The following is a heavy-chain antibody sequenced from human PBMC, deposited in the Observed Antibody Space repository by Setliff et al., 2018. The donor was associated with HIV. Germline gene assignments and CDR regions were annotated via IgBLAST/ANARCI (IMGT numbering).Heavy chain of an antibody. J-gene: IGHJ4*02. Sequence: PGGSRRLSWAASGFTFSDYYINWVRQAQGKGLKWVSSISSSSSSIYYADSVRGRFTSSRDNAKNSLYLQMNSLRAEDTAVYYCARGAGLLNNAGATDYWGQGTLVTVSS. CDR3: ARGAGLLNNAGATDY. V-gene: IGHV3-21*01. CDR1: GFTFSDYY. CDR2: ISSSSSSI. D-gene: IGHD1-26*01.